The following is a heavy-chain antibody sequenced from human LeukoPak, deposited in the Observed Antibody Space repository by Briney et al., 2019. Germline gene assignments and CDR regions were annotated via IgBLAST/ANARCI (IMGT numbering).Heavy chain of an antibody. CDR2: IGGRGYRT. D-gene: IGHD6-13*01. CDR3: VKDLAAAGSRGFDY. CDR1: GFTFSSYA. V-gene: IGHV3-23*01. J-gene: IGHJ4*02. Sequence: GGSLRLSCAASGFTFSSYAMSWVRQAPGKGLEWVSSIGGRGYRTYYADSVKGRFTISRDNGKNSLYLQMNSLRVEDTALYYCVKDLAAAGSRGFDYWGQGTLVTVSS.